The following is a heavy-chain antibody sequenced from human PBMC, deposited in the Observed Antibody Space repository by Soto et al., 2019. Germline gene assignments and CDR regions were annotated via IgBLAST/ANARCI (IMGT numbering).Heavy chain of an antibody. D-gene: IGHD2-2*01. CDR2: IYHSGST. J-gene: IGHJ4*02. CDR1: GESFSSRNW. CDR3: ARGGGYCSSTSCYHRDY. V-gene: IGHV4-4*02. Sequence: SETLSLTCAVYGESFSSRNWWNWVRQPPGKGLEWIGKIYHSGSTNYNPSLKSRVTISVDTSKNQFSLKLSSVTAADTAVYYCARGGGYCSSTSCYHRDYWGQGTLVTVSS.